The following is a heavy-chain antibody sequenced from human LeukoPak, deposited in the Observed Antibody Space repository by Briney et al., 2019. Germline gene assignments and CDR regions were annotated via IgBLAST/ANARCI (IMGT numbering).Heavy chain of an antibody. D-gene: IGHD3-9*01. Sequence: AASVKVSRKASGGAFSSYAISWVRQAPGQGLGWMGGIILIFGTANYAQKFQGRVTITADESTSTAYMELSSLRSEDTAVYYCATASEGLRYFNCPTHPPTFDYGGQETLVTVS. CDR2: IILIFGTA. CDR3: ATASEGLRYFNCPTHPPTFDY. J-gene: IGHJ4*02. V-gene: IGHV1-69*01. CDR1: GGAFSSYA.